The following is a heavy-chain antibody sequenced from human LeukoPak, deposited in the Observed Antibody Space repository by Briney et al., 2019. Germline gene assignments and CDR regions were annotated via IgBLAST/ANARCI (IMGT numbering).Heavy chain of an antibody. CDR2: IYHSGST. CDR1: GGSISSGGYS. D-gene: IGHD4-17*01. V-gene: IGHV4-30-2*01. J-gene: IGHJ5*02. Sequence: SQTLSLSCAVSGGSISSGGYSWSWIQQPPGKGLEWIGYIYHSGSTYYNPSLKSRVTISVDRSKNQFSLKLSSVTAADTAVYYCARVHGDYVPAWFDPWGQGTLVTVSS. CDR3: ARVHGDYVPAWFDP.